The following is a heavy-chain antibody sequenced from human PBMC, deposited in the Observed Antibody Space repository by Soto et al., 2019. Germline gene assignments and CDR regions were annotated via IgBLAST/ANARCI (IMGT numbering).Heavy chain of an antibody. Sequence: SPALSLTCAISGDSVSSDSASWNWIRQSPSRGLEWLGRTYYRSEWYNDYAVSMKSRIVITPDTSKNQFSLQLNSVTPEDSAVYFCARDYYYGMDVWGQGTTVTVSS. J-gene: IGHJ6*02. V-gene: IGHV6-1*01. CDR2: TYYRSEWYN. CDR1: GDSVSSDSAS. CDR3: ARDYYYGMDV.